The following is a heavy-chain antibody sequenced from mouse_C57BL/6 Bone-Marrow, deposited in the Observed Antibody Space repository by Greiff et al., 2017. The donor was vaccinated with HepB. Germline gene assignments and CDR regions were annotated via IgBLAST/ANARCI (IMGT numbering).Heavy chain of an antibody. D-gene: IGHD1-1*01. CDR2: ISSGDDYI. V-gene: IGHV5S21*01. Sequence: VQGVESGEGLVKPGGSLKLSCAASGFTFSSYAMSWVRQTPDKRLEWVAYISSGDDYIYYADTVKGRFTISRDTARNTLYLQLSSLKSEDTAMYYCARGRYYGSSWFAYWGQGTLVTVS. J-gene: IGHJ3*01. CDR1: GFTFSSYA. CDR3: ARGRYYGSSWFAY.